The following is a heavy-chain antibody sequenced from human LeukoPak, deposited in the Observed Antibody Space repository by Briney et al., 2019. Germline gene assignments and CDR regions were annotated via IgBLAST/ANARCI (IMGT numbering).Heavy chain of an antibody. Sequence: PSETLSLTCAVYGGSFSGYYWSWIRQPPGKGLEWIGEINHSGSTNYNTSLKSRVTISVDTSKNQFSLKLSSVTAADTAVYYCARGRGYDSSGYDYWGQGTQVTVSS. D-gene: IGHD3-22*01. J-gene: IGHJ4*02. CDR3: ARGRGYDSSGYDY. CDR1: GGSFSGYY. V-gene: IGHV4-34*01. CDR2: INHSGST.